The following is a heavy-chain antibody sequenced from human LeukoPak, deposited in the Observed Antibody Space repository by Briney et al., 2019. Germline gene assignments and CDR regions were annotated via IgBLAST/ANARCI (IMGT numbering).Heavy chain of an antibody. Sequence: GGSLRISCAGSGSTFRNYWMNWVRQAPGKGLEWVSVIYSSGSTYYADSVKGRFTISRDNSKNTLYLQMNSLRAEDTAVYYCARDLYGVSHDYWGQGTLVTVSS. V-gene: IGHV3-53*01. CDR3: ARDLYGVSHDY. D-gene: IGHD4-17*01. CDR1: GSTFRNYW. CDR2: IYSSGST. J-gene: IGHJ4*02.